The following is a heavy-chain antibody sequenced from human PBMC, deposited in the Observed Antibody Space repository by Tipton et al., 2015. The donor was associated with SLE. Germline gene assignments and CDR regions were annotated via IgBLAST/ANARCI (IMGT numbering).Heavy chain of an antibody. CDR2: ISVSGGNA. D-gene: IGHD4-17*01. V-gene: IGHV3-23*01. CDR1: GFTFSNYG. CDR3: AKDVGLRNYFYDYAMDV. J-gene: IGHJ6*02. Sequence: SLRLSCAASGFTFSNYGMNWVRQAPGKGLEWVSGISVSGGNAHYAESVKGRFTISRDNSKNTMYLQMNSLRAEDTALYYCAKDVGLRNYFYDYAMDVWGPGTTVTVS.